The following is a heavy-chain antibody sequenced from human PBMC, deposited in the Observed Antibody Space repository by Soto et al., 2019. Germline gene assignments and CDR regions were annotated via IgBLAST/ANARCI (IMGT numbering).Heavy chain of an antibody. J-gene: IGHJ4*02. CDR1: GVTFSSYT. Sequence: SGKVSCKASGVTFSSYTISWVRQAPGQGLELMGRIIPILGIANYAQKFQGRVTITADKSTSTAYMELSSLRSEDTAVFYCARVWMVVAAPDFRGKGTLGTVS. D-gene: IGHD2-15*01. CDR2: IIPILGIA. CDR3: ARVWMVVAAPDF. V-gene: IGHV1-69*02.